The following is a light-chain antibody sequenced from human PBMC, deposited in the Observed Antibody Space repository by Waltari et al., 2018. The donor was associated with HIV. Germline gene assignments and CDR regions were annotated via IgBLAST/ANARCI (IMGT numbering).Light chain of an antibody. V-gene: IGLV1-40*01. CDR2: GNS. CDR3: QSYDSSLSGVV. CDR1: SSNIGPGYD. Sequence: QSVLTQPPSVSGAPGQRVTISCTGSSSNIGPGYDVPWYQQLPGTAPKLLIYGNSNRPSGVPDRFSSSKSGTSASLAITGLQAEDEADYYCQSYDSSLSGVVFGGGTKLTVL. J-gene: IGLJ2*01.